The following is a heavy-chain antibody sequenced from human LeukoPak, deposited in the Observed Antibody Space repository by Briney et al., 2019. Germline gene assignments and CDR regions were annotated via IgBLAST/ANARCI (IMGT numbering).Heavy chain of an antibody. D-gene: IGHD1-26*01. J-gene: IGHJ4*02. CDR3: ARAARIVGATMYYFDY. CDR2: IKDDGSAK. CDR1: GFTFSSYE. V-gene: IGHV3-7*01. Sequence: GGSLRLSCAASGFTFSSYEMNWVRQAPGKGLEWVANIKDDGSAKYYVDSVKGRFTISRDDAKNSLYLQMNSLRAEDTAVYYCARAARIVGATMYYFDYWGQGTLVTVSS.